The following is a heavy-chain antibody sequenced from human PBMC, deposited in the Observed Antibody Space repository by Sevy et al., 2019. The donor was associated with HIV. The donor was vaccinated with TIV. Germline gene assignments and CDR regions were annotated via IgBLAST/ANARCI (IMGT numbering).Heavy chain of an antibody. D-gene: IGHD1-26*01. J-gene: IGHJ4*02. CDR2: ISYDGRNK. Sequence: GGSLRLSCAVSGFAFSSFAFHWVRQAPGKGLEWVAFISYDGRNKYYADSVKGRFPISRANSKNTLYLKMNSLRAQDTAVYYCVQQKWETRVGATTGFHYWGQGTLVTVSS. CDR1: GFAFSSFA. V-gene: IGHV3-30-3*01. CDR3: VQQKWETRVGATTGFHY.